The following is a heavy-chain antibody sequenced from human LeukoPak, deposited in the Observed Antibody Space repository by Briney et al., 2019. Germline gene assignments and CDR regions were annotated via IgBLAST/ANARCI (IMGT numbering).Heavy chain of an antibody. CDR3: ARGKNGYGEIIDY. J-gene: IGHJ4*02. CDR1: GFTFSSYS. D-gene: IGHD4-17*01. Sequence: GASLRLSCAASGFTFSSYSMCWVRQAPGKGPEWVSVIYSGGSTYYADSVKGRFTISRDNSKNTLYLQMNSLRAEDTAVYYCARGKNGYGEIIDYWGQGTLVTVSS. CDR2: IYSGGST. V-gene: IGHV3-53*01.